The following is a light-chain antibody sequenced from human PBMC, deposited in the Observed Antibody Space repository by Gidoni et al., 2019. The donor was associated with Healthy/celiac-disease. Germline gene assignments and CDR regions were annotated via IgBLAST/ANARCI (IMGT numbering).Light chain of an antibody. V-gene: IGKV1-5*01. J-gene: IGKJ1*01. CDR2: DAS. Sequence: DIQMTQSPSTRSASVGDRVTITCRASQSISSWLTWYQQKPGKAPKLLIYDASSLESGVPSRFSGSGSGTEFTLIISSLQPDVFATYYCQQYNSYWTFGQGTKVEIK. CDR1: QSISSW. CDR3: QQYNSYWT.